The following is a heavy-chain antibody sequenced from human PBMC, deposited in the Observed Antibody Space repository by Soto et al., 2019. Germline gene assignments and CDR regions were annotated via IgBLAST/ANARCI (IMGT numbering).Heavy chain of an antibody. CDR2: IFPGDFDT. J-gene: IGHJ4*02. V-gene: IGHV5-51*01. CDR3: AGASSAFMDPFRFDS. D-gene: IGHD3-3*02. CDR1: GYRFTTYW. Sequence: GESLKISGKGSGYRFTTYWIGWVRQMPGKGLEGMGIIFPGDFDTRYSPAFQGQVIISVDNSMSTAYLQWSSLTAPDTARCDGAGASSAFMDPFRFDSWGQGTLFTASS.